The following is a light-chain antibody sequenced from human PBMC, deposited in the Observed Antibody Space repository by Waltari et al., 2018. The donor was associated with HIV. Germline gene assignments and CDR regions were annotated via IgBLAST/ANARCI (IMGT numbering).Light chain of an antibody. CDR2: DVS. CDR3: RSYTRSSTLGV. J-gene: IGLJ1*01. CDR1: SSDIGGYNY. V-gene: IGLV2-14*03. Sequence: QSALTQPASVSGSPGQSITISCTGTSSDIGGYNYVSWYQQHPGKAPKLMISDVSHRHTGVFNRVSGSKSGNTASLTSSGRQTEAEADYYCRSYTRSSTLGVFGSGTKVTVL.